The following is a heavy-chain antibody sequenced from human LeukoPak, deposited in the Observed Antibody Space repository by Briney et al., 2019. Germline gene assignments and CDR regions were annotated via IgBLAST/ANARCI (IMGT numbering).Heavy chain of an antibody. CDR2: IYYSGST. V-gene: IGHV4-59*01. CDR3: ARGRPEWGYPKLDY. J-gene: IGHJ4*02. D-gene: IGHD3-3*01. Sequence: SETLSLTCTVSGGSISSYYWSWIRQPPGKGLEWIGYIYYSGSTNYNPSLKSRVTISVDTSKNQFSLKLSSETAADTAVYYCARGRPEWGYPKLDYWGQGTLVTVSS. CDR1: GGSISSYY.